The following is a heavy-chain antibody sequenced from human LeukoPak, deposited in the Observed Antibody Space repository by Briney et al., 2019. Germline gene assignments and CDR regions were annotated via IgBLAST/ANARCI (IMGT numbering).Heavy chain of an antibody. CDR1: GFTFDDYA. CDR3: ARSSPYYDSSGYYYND. D-gene: IGHD3-22*01. J-gene: IGHJ4*02. V-gene: IGHV3-21*01. CDR2: ISSGSGFI. Sequence: GGSLRLSCAASGFTFDDYAMHWVRQAPGQGLEWVSAISSGSGFIYYADSVKGRFTISRDNAKNSLYLQMNSLRAEDTAVYYCARSSPYYDSSGYYYNDWGQGTLVTVSS.